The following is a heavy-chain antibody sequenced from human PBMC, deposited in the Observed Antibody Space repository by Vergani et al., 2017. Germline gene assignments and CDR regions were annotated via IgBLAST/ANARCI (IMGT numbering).Heavy chain of an antibody. D-gene: IGHD6-13*01. CDR2: INPNSGGT. CDR3: ARDRGASSWFLPETDY. Sequence: QVQLVQSGAEVKKPGASVKVSCKASGYTFTGYYMHWVRQAPGQGLEWMGWINPNSGGTNYAQKFQGRVTMTRDTSISTAYMELSSLRSEDTAVYYCARDRGASSWFLPETDYWGQGTLVTVSS. V-gene: IGHV1-2*02. J-gene: IGHJ4*02. CDR1: GYTFTGYY.